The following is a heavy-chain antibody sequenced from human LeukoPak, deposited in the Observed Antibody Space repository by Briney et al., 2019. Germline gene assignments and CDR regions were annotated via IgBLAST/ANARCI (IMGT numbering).Heavy chain of an antibody. Sequence: SVKVSCKASGYTFTSYGISWVRQAPGQGLEWMGRIIPILGIANYAQKFQGRVTITADKPTSTAYMELSSLRSEDTAVYYCARVGAFDYDFDYWGQGTLVTVSS. CDR3: ARVGAFDYDFDY. J-gene: IGHJ4*02. CDR2: IIPILGIA. D-gene: IGHD3-9*01. V-gene: IGHV1-69*04. CDR1: GYTFTSYG.